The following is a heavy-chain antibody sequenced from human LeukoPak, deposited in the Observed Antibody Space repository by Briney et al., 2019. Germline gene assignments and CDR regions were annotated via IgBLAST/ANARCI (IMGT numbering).Heavy chain of an antibody. CDR3: AKVLSKGGGYYLTDY. J-gene: IGHJ4*02. D-gene: IGHD3-22*01. CDR2: IRYDGSNK. CDR1: GFTFSSYG. Sequence: GGSLRLSCAASGFTFSSYGMHWVRQAPGKELEWVAFIRYDGSNKYYADSVKGRFTISRDNSKNTLYLQMNSLRAEDTAVYYCAKVLSKGGGYYLTDYWGQGTLVTVSS. V-gene: IGHV3-30*02.